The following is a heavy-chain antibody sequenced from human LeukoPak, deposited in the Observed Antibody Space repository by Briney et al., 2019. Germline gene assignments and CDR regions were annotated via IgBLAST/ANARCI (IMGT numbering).Heavy chain of an antibody. CDR2: ISYTGST. Sequence: SETLSLTCSVSGGSLTSYYWSWIRQPPGKGLEWIGSISYTGSTNYSPSLKSRVTISLDTSKSQFSLKLSSVTAADTAVYYCAREFYDFWSGPFDYWGQGTLVTVSS. V-gene: IGHV4-59*01. J-gene: IGHJ4*02. CDR3: AREFYDFWSGPFDY. D-gene: IGHD3-3*01. CDR1: GGSLTSYY.